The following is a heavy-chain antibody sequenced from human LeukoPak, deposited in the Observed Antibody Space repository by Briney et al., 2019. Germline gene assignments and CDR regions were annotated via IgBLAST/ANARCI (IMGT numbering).Heavy chain of an antibody. J-gene: IGHJ4*02. V-gene: IGHV1-18*01. CDR1: GYTFTSYG. D-gene: IGHD6-19*01. CDR2: ISTYNSNT. CDR3: ARMMSIPVAGHRPLFDY. Sequence: GASVKVSCKASGYTFTSYGINWVRQAPGQGLEWMGWISTYNSNTNYAQKLQGRVTMTTDTSTSTAYMELRSLRSDDTAVYYCARMMSIPVAGHRPLFDYWGQGTLVSVSS.